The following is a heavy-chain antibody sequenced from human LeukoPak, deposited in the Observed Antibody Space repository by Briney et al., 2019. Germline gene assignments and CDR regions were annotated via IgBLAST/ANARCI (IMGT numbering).Heavy chain of an antibody. CDR2: IIPIFGTA. CDR1: GGTFSSYA. J-gene: IGHJ5*02. Sequence: ASVKVSCKASGGTFSSYAISWVRQAPGQGLEWMGGIIPIFGTANYAQKFQGRVTITADKSTSTAYMELSSLRSEDTAVYYCASSGVVINNWFDPWGQGTLVTVSS. V-gene: IGHV1-69*06. D-gene: IGHD3-3*01. CDR3: ASSGVVINNWFDP.